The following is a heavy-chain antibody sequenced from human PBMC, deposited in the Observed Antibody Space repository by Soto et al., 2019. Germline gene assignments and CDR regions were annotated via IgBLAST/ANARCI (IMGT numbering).Heavy chain of an antibody. CDR2: IYYSGST. Sequence: PSETLSLTCTVSGGSISSSSYYWGWIRQPPGKGLEWIGSIYYSGSTYYNPSLKSRVTISVDTSKNQFSLKLSSVTAADTAVYYCARQEESEYSSSSDWFDPWGQGTLVTVSS. CDR1: GGSISSSSYY. CDR3: ARQEESEYSSSSDWFDP. D-gene: IGHD6-6*01. J-gene: IGHJ5*02. V-gene: IGHV4-39*01.